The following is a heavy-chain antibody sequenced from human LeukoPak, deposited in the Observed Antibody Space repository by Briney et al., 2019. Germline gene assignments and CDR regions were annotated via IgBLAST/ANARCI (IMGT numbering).Heavy chain of an antibody. CDR2: TYSDGST. Sequence: GGSLRLSCAASGFTVSSNYMSWVRQAPGKGLEWVSVTYSDGSTYYADSVKGRFTISRDNSKNTLYLQMNSLRAEDTAVYYCAREGGSSSWYGFDYWGQGTLVAVS. D-gene: IGHD6-13*01. J-gene: IGHJ4*02. CDR3: AREGGSSSWYGFDY. V-gene: IGHV3-53*01. CDR1: GFTVSSNY.